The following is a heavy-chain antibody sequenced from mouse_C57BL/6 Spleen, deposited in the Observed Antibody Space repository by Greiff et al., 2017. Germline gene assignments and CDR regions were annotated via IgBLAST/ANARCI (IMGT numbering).Heavy chain of an antibody. D-gene: IGHD2-4*01. V-gene: IGHV1-53*01. CDR1: GYTFTSYW. CDR3: ARIYYDYDGAFAY. Sequence: VQLQQPGTELVKPGASVKLSCKASGYTFTSYWMHWVKQRPGQGLEWIGNINPSNGGTNYNEKFKSKATLTVDQSSSTAYMQLSSLTSEDSAVYYCARIYYDYDGAFAYWGQGTLVTVSA. CDR2: INPSNGGT. J-gene: IGHJ3*01.